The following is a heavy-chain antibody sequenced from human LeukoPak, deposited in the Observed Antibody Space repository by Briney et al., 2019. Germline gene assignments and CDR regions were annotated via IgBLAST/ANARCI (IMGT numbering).Heavy chain of an antibody. CDR1: GGSISSGYY. CDR2: IYHSGST. V-gene: IGHV4-38-2*02. CDR3: ARTSRFDP. Sequence: SETLSLTCTVSGGSISSGYYWGWIRQPPGKGLEWIGSIYHSGSTYYNPSLKSRVTISVDTSKNQFSLKLSSVTAADTAVYYCARTSRFDPWGQGTLVTVSS. J-gene: IGHJ5*02.